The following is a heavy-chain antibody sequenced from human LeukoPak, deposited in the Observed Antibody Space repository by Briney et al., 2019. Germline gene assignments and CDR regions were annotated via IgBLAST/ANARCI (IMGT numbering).Heavy chain of an antibody. V-gene: IGHV1-69*13. J-gene: IGHJ4*02. Sequence: SVKVSCKASGGTLSNYAISWVRQAPGQGLEWMGGIVPIFDTADYAQKFQGRLTITADDSTSTAYMELSSLRAEDTAVYYCARDLLGSHTSYSSGAWDYWGQGTLVTVSS. D-gene: IGHD3-9*01. CDR3: ARDLLGSHTSYSSGAWDY. CDR1: GGTLSNYA. CDR2: IVPIFDTA.